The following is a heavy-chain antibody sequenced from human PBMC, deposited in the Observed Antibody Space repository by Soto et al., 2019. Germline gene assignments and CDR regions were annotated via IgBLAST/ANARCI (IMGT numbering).Heavy chain of an antibody. V-gene: IGHV3-30-3*01. CDR3: ARDSGYYYDSSGYLTPGY. D-gene: IGHD3-22*01. CDR1: GFTFSSYA. J-gene: IGHJ4*02. Sequence: PVRPLRLSCAASGFTFSSYAMHGFRQAPGKGLEWVAVISYDGSNKYYADSVKGRFTISRDNSKNTLYLQMNSLRAEDTAVYYCARDSGYYYDSSGYLTPGYWGQGTLVTVSS. CDR2: ISYDGSNK.